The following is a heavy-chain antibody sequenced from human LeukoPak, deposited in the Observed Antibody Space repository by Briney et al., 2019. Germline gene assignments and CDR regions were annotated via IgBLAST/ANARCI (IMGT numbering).Heavy chain of an antibody. CDR1: GFTFSSYG. D-gene: IGHD4-17*01. CDR2: ISYDGSNK. CDR3: AKDKRYGDPIVAYYGMDV. V-gene: IGHV3-30*18. J-gene: IGHJ6*02. Sequence: GRSLRLSCAASGFTFSSYGMHWVRQAPGKGLEWVAVISYDGSNKYYADSVKGRFTISRDNSKNTLYLQMNSLRAEDTAVYYCAKDKRYGDPIVAYYGMDVWGQGTTVTVSS.